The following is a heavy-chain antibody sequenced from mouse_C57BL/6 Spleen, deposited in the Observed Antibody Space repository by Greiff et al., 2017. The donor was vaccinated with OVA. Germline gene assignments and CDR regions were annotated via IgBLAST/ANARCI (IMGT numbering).Heavy chain of an antibody. CDR2: IHPNSGST. J-gene: IGHJ4*01. V-gene: IGHV1-64*01. CDR3: ARVTTVVATDAMDY. Sequence: QVQLQQPGAELVKPGASVKLSCKASGYTFTSYWMHWVKQRPVQGLEWIGMIHPNSGSTNYNEKFKSKATLTVDKSSSTAYMQLSSLTSEDSAVYYCARVTTVVATDAMDYWGQGTSVTVSS. CDR1: GYTFTSYW. D-gene: IGHD1-1*01.